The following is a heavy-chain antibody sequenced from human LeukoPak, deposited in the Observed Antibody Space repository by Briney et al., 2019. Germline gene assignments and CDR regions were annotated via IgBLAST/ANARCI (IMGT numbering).Heavy chain of an antibody. J-gene: IGHJ4*02. Sequence: GGSLRLSCAASGFTFRRYWMSWVRQAPGKGLEWVANIKQDGSEKYYVDSVKGRFTISRDNAKNSLYLQMNSLRAEDTAVYYCANSVRDGYDSNWGQGTLVTVSS. CDR3: ANSVRDGYDSN. V-gene: IGHV3-7*01. CDR2: IKQDGSEK. CDR1: GFTFRRYW. D-gene: IGHD5-12*01.